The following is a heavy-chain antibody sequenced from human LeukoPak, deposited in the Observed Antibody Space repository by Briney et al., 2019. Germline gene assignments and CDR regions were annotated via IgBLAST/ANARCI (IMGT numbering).Heavy chain of an antibody. J-gene: IGHJ4*02. V-gene: IGHV1-8*01. CDR1: GYTFTSYD. D-gene: IGHD2-15*01. CDR2: MNPNSGNT. CDR3: ARGPVRYCSGGSCYDYFDY. Sequence: GASVKVSCKASGYTFTSYDINWVRQATGQGLEWMGWMNPNSGNTGYAQKFQGRVTMTRNTSISTAYMELSSLRSEDTAVYYCARGPVRYCSGGSCYDYFDYWGQGTLVTVSS.